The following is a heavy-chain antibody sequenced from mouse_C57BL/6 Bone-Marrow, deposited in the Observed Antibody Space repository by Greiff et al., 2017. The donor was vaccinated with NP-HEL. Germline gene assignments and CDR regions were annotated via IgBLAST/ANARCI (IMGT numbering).Heavy chain of an antibody. Sequence: VKLMESGAELVKPGASVKLSCKASGYTFTKYTIHWVKQRSGQGLEWIGWFYPGSGSIKYNEKFKDKATLTADKSSSTVYMELSRLTSEDSAVYFCARHEDYYGSSAWFAYWGQGTLVTVSA. CDR1: GYTFTKYT. CDR2: FYPGSGSI. D-gene: IGHD1-1*01. V-gene: IGHV1-62-2*01. CDR3: ARHEDYYGSSAWFAY. J-gene: IGHJ3*01.